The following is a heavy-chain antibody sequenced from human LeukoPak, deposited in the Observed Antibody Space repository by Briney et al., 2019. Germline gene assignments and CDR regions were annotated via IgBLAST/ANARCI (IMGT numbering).Heavy chain of an antibody. CDR2: IIPIFGTA. D-gene: IGHD6-13*01. J-gene: IGHJ4*02. CDR1: GGTFSSYA. V-gene: IGHV1-69*13. CDR3: ARGRSSSWSMPRGCVPFDY. Sequence: GASVKVSCKASGGTFSSYAISWVRQAPGQGLEWMGGIIPIFGTANYAQKFQGRVTITADESTSTAYMELSSLRSEDTAVYYCARGRSSSWSMPRGCVPFDYWGQGTLVTVSS.